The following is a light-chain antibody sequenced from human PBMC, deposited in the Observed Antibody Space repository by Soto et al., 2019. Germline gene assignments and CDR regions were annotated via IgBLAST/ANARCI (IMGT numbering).Light chain of an antibody. CDR2: DAS. CDR1: QSINNY. J-gene: IGKJ4*01. Sequence: ETVLTQSPVTLSLSPGERATLSCRASQSINNYLAWYQQKPGQPPRLLIYDASNRATAIPVRFSGSGSGTDFTLTISSLEPEDSAVYYCQYRCIRPPGPTFGGGTKVEIK. CDR3: QYRCIRPPGPT. V-gene: IGKV3-11*01.